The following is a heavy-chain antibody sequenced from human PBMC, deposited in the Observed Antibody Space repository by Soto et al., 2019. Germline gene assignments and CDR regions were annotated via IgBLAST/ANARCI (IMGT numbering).Heavy chain of an antibody. J-gene: IGHJ5*01. V-gene: IGHV3-23*01. CDR3: ARRQVGATKGKSWFDS. D-gene: IGHD1-26*01. Sequence: PGGSLRLSCSASGFDFSSHTMIWVRHAPGKGLEWVASIGNSGDISNYGDSVKGRFTISRDNSKNPLYLQMNSLRAEDTTLYFCARRQVGATKGKSWFDSWGQGTLVTVSS. CDR2: IGNSGDIS. CDR1: GFDFSSHT.